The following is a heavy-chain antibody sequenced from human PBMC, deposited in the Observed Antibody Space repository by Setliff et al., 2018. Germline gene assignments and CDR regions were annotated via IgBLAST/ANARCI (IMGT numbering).Heavy chain of an antibody. CDR1: GYTFTKYG. CDR2: ISPYNGNT. Sequence: ASVKVSCKAFGYTFTKYGIDWVRQAPGQGLEWLGWISPYNGNTDYVYNVRDRITMTTDTSTGTAYMELRSLTSDDSAVYYCARDAPKVVDKFDLWGQGTKVTRLL. CDR3: ARDAPKVVDKFDL. J-gene: IGHJ3*01. D-gene: IGHD3-22*01. V-gene: IGHV1-18*04.